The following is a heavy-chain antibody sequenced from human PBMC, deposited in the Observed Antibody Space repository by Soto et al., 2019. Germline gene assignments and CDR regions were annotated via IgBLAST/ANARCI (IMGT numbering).Heavy chain of an antibody. D-gene: IGHD4-17*01. CDR3: ARVGLDYGFNPPPSDY. J-gene: IGHJ4*02. Sequence: QVQLQESGPGLVKPSGTLSLTCAVSGGSISSSNWWSWVRQPPGKGLEWIGEIYHSGSTNYNPSLKSRVTKSVDKANSHCALKLSSVTSADTPCYYWARVGLDYGFNPPPSDYLGQGTLVTVSS. V-gene: IGHV4-4*02. CDR1: GGSISSSNW. CDR2: IYHSGST.